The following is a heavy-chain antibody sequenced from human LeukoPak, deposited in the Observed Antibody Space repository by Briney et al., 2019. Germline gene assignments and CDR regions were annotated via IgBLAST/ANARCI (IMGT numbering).Heavy chain of an antibody. CDR1: GDSISSYY. Sequence: SETLSLTCTVSGDSISSYYWSWIRQPPGKGLEWIGEINHSGSTNYNPSLKSRVTISVDTSKNQFSLKLSSVTAADTAVYYCASFSSSSVPHWFDPWGQGTLVTVSS. J-gene: IGHJ5*02. D-gene: IGHD6-6*01. V-gene: IGHV4-34*01. CDR2: INHSGST. CDR3: ASFSSSSVPHWFDP.